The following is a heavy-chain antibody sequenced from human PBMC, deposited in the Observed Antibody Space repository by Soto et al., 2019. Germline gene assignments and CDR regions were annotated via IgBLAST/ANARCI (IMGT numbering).Heavy chain of an antibody. CDR3: ARRYGDPSSSTGFDY. D-gene: IGHD4-17*01. Sequence: QVKLVQSGAEVKKPGASVEVSCKASGYSFTTYSITWVRQAPGQGLEWMGGISTYSGKTYYAQNFQGRVTMTTDTSTSTAYIDLRGLTSDDTAVYYCARRYGDPSSSTGFDYWGQGTLVSVSS. CDR1: GYSFTTYS. CDR2: ISTYSGKT. J-gene: IGHJ4*02. V-gene: IGHV1-18*01.